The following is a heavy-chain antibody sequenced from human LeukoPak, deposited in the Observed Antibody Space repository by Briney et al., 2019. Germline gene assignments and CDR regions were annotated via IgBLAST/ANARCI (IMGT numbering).Heavy chain of an antibody. CDR1: GGSITSSSYY. CDR3: ARQGGFSYGLDAFDI. V-gene: IGHV4-39*01. CDR2: IYYSGST. D-gene: IGHD5-18*01. J-gene: IGHJ3*02. Sequence: KSSETLSLTCTVSGGSITSSSYYCGWIRQPPGKGLEWIGSIYYSGSTYYNPSLKSRVTISVDTSKNQFSLKLSSVTAADTAVYYCARQGGFSYGLDAFDIWGQGTMVTVSS.